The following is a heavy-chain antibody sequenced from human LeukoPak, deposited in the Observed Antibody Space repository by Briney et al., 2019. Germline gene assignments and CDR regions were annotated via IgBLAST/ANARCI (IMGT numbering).Heavy chain of an antibody. J-gene: IGHJ4*02. V-gene: IGHV3-23*01. Sequence: GGSLRLSCAASGFTFSSYAMSWVRQAPGKGLEWVSAISGSGGSTYYADSVKGRFTISRDNSKNTLYLQMNSLRAEDTAVYYCAKEGPLRYFDWLFHPFDYWGQGTLVTVSS. CDR1: GFTFSSYA. CDR3: AKEGPLRYFDWLFHPFDY. CDR2: ISGSGGST. D-gene: IGHD3-9*01.